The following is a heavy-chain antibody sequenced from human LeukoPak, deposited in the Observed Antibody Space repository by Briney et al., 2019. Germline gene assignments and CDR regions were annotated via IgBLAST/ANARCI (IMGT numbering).Heavy chain of an antibody. CDR3: ARDRMGAILYFDY. J-gene: IGHJ4*02. CDR1: GFTFSNYM. V-gene: IGHV3-30*04. D-gene: IGHD1-26*01. CDR2: ILEDGSSQ. Sequence: GGSLRLSCAASGFTFSNYMMHWVRQAPGKGLDWVAVILEDGSSQYYADSVKGRFTISRDNSKNTLYLQMNSLTAEDTAVYYCARDRMGAILYFDYWGQGTLVTVSS.